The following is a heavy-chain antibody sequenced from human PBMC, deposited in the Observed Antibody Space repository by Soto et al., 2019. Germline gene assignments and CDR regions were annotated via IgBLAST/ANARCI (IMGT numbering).Heavy chain of an antibody. V-gene: IGHV1-46*01. J-gene: IGHJ4*02. CDR3: ARSPRPTGTTLYYFDS. CDR1: GYTLTSFY. D-gene: IGHD1-1*01. Sequence: ASVKVSCKASGYTLTSFYMHCMRQAPGQGLEWMGVIDPSAGSTTYAQKFKGRVRMTRDTFTSTVFMELSSLRSEDTAVYYCARSPRPTGTTLYYFDSWRKRTLVTV. CDR2: IDPSAGST.